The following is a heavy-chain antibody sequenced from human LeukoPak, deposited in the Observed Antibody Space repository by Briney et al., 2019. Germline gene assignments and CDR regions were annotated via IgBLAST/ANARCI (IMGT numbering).Heavy chain of an antibody. D-gene: IGHD3-10*01. CDR2: ISSSGSTI. CDR1: GFTFSDYY. J-gene: IGHJ6*02. Sequence: GGSLRLSCAASGFTFSDYYMSWIRQAPGKGLEWVSYISSSGSTIYYADSVKGRFTISRDNAKNSLYLQMNSLRAEDTAVCYCARDPTYMVRGATTYGMDVWGQGTTVTVSS. V-gene: IGHV3-11*01. CDR3: ARDPTYMVRGATTYGMDV.